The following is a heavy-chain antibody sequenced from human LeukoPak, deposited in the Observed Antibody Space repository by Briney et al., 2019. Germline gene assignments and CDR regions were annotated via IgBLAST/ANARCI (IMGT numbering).Heavy chain of an antibody. CDR2: INPNSGGT. V-gene: IGHV1-2*02. CDR3: ARELYCSSTSCYRPHDAFDI. J-gene: IGHJ3*02. D-gene: IGHD2-2*02. CDR1: GYTFTGYY. Sequence: ASVKVSCKASGYTFTGYYMHWVRQAPGQGLEWMGWINPNSGGTNYTQKFQGRVTMTRDTSISTAYMELSRLRSDDTAVYYCARELYCSSTSCYRPHDAFDIWGQGTMVTVSS.